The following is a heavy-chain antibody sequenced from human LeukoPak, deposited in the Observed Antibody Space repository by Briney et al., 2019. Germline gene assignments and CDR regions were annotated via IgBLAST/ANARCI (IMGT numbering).Heavy chain of an antibody. J-gene: IGHJ4*02. Sequence: ASVKVSCRASGYTFTAYYIHWVRQAPGQGLEWVGWINPNSGGTNYAQKFQGRFTMTRDTSISTAYMELNILRSDDTAVYYCARDRSGSGSNYFDYWGQGTLVTVSP. V-gene: IGHV1-2*02. D-gene: IGHD3-10*01. CDR2: INPNSGGT. CDR1: GYTFTAYY. CDR3: ARDRSGSGSNYFDY.